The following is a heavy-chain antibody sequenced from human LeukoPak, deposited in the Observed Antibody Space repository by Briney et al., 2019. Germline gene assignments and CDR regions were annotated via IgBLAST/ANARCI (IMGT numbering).Heavy chain of an antibody. CDR1: GGSISSYY. CDR3: AGGLKWLSFDS. Sequence: PSETLSLTCTVSGGSISSYYWSWIRQPPGKGLEWIGYIFHSGTTNYNPSLKSRLTISIDTSKNQFSLKLSSVTAADTAVYYGAGGLKWLSFDSWGEGTLVTVSA. D-gene: IGHD6-19*01. CDR2: IFHSGTT. V-gene: IGHV4-59*01. J-gene: IGHJ4*02.